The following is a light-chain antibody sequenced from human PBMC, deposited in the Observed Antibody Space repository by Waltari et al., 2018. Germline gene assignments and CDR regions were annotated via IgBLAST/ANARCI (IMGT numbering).Light chain of an antibody. V-gene: IGKV3-15*01. CDR1: QSVSSN. CDR2: GAS. Sequence: EIVMTHSPATLSVSPGERATLPCRASQSVSSNLAWYQQKPGQAPRLLIYGASTRATGIPARFSGSGSGTEFTLTISSMQSEDFAVYYCQQYNNWPLTFGGGTKVEIK. J-gene: IGKJ4*01. CDR3: QQYNNWPLT.